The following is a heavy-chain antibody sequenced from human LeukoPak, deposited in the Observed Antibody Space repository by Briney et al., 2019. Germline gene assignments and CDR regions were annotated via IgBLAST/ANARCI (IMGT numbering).Heavy chain of an antibody. D-gene: IGHD4-17*01. CDR3: ARGDDYGDYHDAFDI. CDR1: GGSISSGGYY. CDR2: IYYSGST. J-gene: IGHJ3*02. V-gene: IGHV4-31*03. Sequence: SEALSLTCTVSGGSISSGGYYWSWIRQHPGKGLEWIGYIYYSGSTYYNPSLKSRVTISVDTSKNQFSLKLSSVTAADTAVYYCARGDDYGDYHDAFDIWGQGTMVTVSS.